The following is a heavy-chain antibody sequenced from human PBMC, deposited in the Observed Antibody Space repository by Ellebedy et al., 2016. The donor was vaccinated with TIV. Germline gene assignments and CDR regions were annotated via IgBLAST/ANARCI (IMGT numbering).Heavy chain of an antibody. D-gene: IGHD6-19*01. CDR3: ARHSSGWTLIHY. Sequence: MPSETLSLTCTVSGGSISTYYWSWIRQPPGKGLEWIGFIYYSGSTNYNPSLKSRITISVDTSKNQFSLKLSSVTAADTAVYYCARHSSGWTLIHYWGQGTLVTVSS. CDR1: GGSISTYY. CDR2: IYYSGST. V-gene: IGHV4-59*08. J-gene: IGHJ4*02.